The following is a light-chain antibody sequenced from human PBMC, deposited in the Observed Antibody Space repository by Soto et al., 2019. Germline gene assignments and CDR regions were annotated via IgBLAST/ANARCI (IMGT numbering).Light chain of an antibody. J-gene: IGKJ4*01. V-gene: IGKV3-11*01. Sequence: EIVLTQSPATLSLSPGERATLSCRASQSVSSYLAWYQQKPGQAPRLLIYDASNRATGIPARFSGSGSGTDFPVTISSLEPEDFAVYYCQQRSNWPRVTFGGGTKVEFK. CDR1: QSVSSY. CDR2: DAS. CDR3: QQRSNWPRVT.